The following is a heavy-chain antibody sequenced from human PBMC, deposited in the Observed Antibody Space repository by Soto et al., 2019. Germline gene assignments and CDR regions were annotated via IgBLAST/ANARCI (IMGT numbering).Heavy chain of an antibody. CDR1: GDSVSSNTAS. Sequence: SQTLSLTCAISGDSVSSNTASSNCIRQSPSRGLEWLGRTYFRSKWYNDYAVSVKSRIIINPDTSNNQFSLQLNSVTPEDTAVYFCAKGDNLGPKTGYAFDPWGQGIMVTVSS. V-gene: IGHV6-1*01. D-gene: IGHD5-12*01. J-gene: IGHJ5*02. CDR2: TYFRSKWYN. CDR3: AKGDNLGPKTGYAFDP.